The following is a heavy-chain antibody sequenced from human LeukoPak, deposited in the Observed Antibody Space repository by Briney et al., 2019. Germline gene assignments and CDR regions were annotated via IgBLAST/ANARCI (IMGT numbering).Heavy chain of an antibody. Sequence: GASVKVSCKASGYTFTSYGISWVRQAPGQGLEWMGWISAYNGNTNYAQKLQGRVTMTTDTSTSTAYMELRSLRSDDTAVYYCARDPEAQYYDFWSGYFDYWGQGTLVTVSS. V-gene: IGHV1-18*01. D-gene: IGHD3-3*01. J-gene: IGHJ4*02. CDR2: ISAYNGNT. CDR1: GYTFTSYG. CDR3: ARDPEAQYYDFWSGYFDY.